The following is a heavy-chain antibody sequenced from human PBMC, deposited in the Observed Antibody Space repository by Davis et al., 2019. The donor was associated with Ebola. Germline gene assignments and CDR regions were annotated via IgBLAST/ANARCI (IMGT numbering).Heavy chain of an antibody. CDR2: ISSSGSTI. Sequence: PGGSLRLSCAASGFTFSSYEMNWVRQAPGKGLEWVSYISSSGSTIYYADSVKGRFTISRDNAKNSLYLQMNSLRAEDTAVYYCARDPLPIAARPFYYYGMDVWGQGTTVTVSS. J-gene: IGHJ6*02. CDR1: GFTFSSYE. V-gene: IGHV3-48*03. D-gene: IGHD6-6*01. CDR3: ARDPLPIAARPFYYYGMDV.